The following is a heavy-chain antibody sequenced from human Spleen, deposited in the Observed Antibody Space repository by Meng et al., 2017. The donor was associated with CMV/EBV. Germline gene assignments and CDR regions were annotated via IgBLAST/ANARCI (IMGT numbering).Heavy chain of an antibody. J-gene: IGHJ5*02. CDR3: AGHETGDWFDP. Sequence: LTCPVSGASVTYYYWSWIRQPPGKGLEWIGYIYYRGTTNSNPSLKRRVTMSVDASKNQFSLRLSSVTAADTAVYYCAGHETGDWFDPWGQGTLVTVSS. V-gene: IGHV4-59*02. CDR1: GASVTYYY. CDR2: IYYRGTT.